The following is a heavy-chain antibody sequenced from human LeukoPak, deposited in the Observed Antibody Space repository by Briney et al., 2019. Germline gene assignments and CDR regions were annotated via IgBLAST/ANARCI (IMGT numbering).Heavy chain of an antibody. CDR3: ARHFLVGNNWFDP. CDR2: IYYSGST. J-gene: IGHJ5*02. V-gene: IGHV4-59*01. CDR1: GGSISSYY. Sequence: PSETLSLTCIVSGGSISSYYWSWIRQPPGKGLEWIGYIYYSGSTNYNPSLKSRVTISVDTSKNQFSLKLSSVTAADTAVYYCARHFLVGNNWFDPWGQGTLVTVSS. D-gene: IGHD3-3*01.